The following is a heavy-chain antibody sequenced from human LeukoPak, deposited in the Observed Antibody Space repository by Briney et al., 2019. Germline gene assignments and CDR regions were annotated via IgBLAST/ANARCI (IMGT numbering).Heavy chain of an antibody. D-gene: IGHD3-22*01. Sequence: GESLKISCKGSGYSFTSFWIGWVRQMPGKGLEWMGIIYPGDSDTRYSPSFQDQVTISADKSINTAYLQWSSLKASDTAMYYCARQSDYYYDSSGFYHDYYGMDVWGQGTTVTVSS. CDR2: IYPGDSDT. J-gene: IGHJ6*02. CDR1: GYSFTSFW. V-gene: IGHV5-51*01. CDR3: ARQSDYYYDSSGFYHDYYGMDV.